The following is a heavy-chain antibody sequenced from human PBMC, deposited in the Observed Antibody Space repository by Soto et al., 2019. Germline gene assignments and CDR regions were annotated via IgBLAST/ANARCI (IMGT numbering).Heavy chain of an antibody. Sequence: EVQLLESGGGLVQPGGSLRLSCAASGFMFKKYAMSWVRQAPGKGLEWVSGISGSDGRTSYAESVKGRFTISRDNSKSTLHLQMNSPRPEDTAMYYCAKDPLSSLATRLYYFDHWGQGNLVTVSS. CDR1: GFMFKKYA. D-gene: IGHD2-21*02. CDR2: ISGSDGRT. CDR3: AKDPLSSLATRLYYFDH. J-gene: IGHJ4*02. V-gene: IGHV3-23*01.